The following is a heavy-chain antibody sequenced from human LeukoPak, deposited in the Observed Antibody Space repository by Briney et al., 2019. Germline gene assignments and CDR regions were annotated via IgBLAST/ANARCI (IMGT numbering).Heavy chain of an antibody. CDR2: MNPNSGYT. J-gene: IGHJ4*02. Sequence: ASEKVSCKASGYTFTTYDINWVRQATGQGLEWMGWMNPNSGYTGYAQKFQGRVTITRDTSISTAYMELSSLGSEDTAVYYCARVAGSIDYWGQGTLVTVSS. D-gene: IGHD6-19*01. CDR1: GYTFTTYD. V-gene: IGHV1-8*03. CDR3: ARVAGSIDY.